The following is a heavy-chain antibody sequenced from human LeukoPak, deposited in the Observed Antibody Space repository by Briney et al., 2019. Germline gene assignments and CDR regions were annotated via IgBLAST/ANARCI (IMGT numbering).Heavy chain of an antibody. J-gene: IGHJ6*02. CDR3: AREISGAYGGHYYYGLDA. D-gene: IGHD3-16*01. V-gene: IGHV3-7*01. Sequence: TGGSLRLSCAASGFTFSAYWMTWVRQAPGKGLEWVANIKQDGSEKYYVDSVKGRFTISRENAKNSLYLQMSSLGVGDAAVYYCAREISGAYGGHYYYGLDAWGQGATVTVSS. CDR2: IKQDGSEK. CDR1: GFTFSAYW.